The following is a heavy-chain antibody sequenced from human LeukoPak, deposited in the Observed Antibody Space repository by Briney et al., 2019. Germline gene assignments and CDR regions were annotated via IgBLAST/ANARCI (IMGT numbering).Heavy chain of an antibody. Sequence: GGSLRLSCAASGFTFSSYGMHWVRQAPGKGLEWVAFIRYDGSNKYYAESVKGRFTISRDNSKNTLYLQMNSLRAEDTAVYYCAKDHRGSYLDYWGQGTLVTVSS. CDR2: IRYDGSNK. J-gene: IGHJ4*02. CDR1: GFTFSSYG. V-gene: IGHV3-30*02. CDR3: AKDHRGSYLDY. D-gene: IGHD1-26*01.